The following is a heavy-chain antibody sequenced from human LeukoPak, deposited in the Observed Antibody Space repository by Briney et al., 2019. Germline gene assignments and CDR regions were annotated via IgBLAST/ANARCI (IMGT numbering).Heavy chain of an antibody. CDR1: GFTFDDYA. J-gene: IGHJ4*02. CDR2: ISWNSGSI. V-gene: IGHV3-9*01. Sequence: GGSLRLSCAASGFTFDDYAMHWVRQAPGKGLEWVSGISWNSGSIGYADSVKGRFTISRDNAKNSLYLQMNSLRAEDTALYYCAKDIRHLVGSGLDHWGQGTLVTVSS. D-gene: IGHD2-15*01. CDR3: AKDIRHLVGSGLDH.